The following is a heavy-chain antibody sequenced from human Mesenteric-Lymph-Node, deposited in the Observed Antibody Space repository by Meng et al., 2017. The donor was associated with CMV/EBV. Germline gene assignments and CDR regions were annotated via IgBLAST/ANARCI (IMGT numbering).Heavy chain of an antibody. V-gene: IGHV3-73*01. CDR1: GFTFSTFA. J-gene: IGHJ4*02. CDR3: TTISGSYSPFDY. D-gene: IGHD1-26*01. Sequence: ASGFTFSTFAMHWVRQAPGKGLEWVGRIRSKANSYATAYAASVKGRFTISRDDSKNTAYLQMNSLKTEDTAVYYCTTISGSYSPFDYWGQGTLVTVSS. CDR2: IRSKANSYAT.